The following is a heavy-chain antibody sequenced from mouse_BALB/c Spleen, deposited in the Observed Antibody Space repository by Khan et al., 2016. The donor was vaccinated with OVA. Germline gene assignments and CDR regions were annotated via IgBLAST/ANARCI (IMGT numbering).Heavy chain of an antibody. J-gene: IGHJ2*01. CDR1: GFTFSNYW. CDR3: WILL. V-gene: IGHV6-6*02. CDR2: IRLKSDDYVN. Sequence: EVKLEESGGGLVQPGGSMKLSCVASGFTFSNYWMNWVRQSPEKGLEWVAEIRLKSDDYVNHYAESVKGRFTITRDDSKSSVYLQMNNLSAGDTGIYYGWILLWGQGTTLTVSS.